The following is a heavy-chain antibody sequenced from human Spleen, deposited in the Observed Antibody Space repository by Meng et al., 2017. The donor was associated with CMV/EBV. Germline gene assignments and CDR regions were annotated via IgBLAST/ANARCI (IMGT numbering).Heavy chain of an antibody. V-gene: IGHV3-20*04. CDR1: GFTFDDYD. CDR3: AKSIVVVVAASYFDY. CDR2: INWSGDSS. Sequence: GGSLRLSCAASGFTFDDYDMTWVRQAPGKGLEWVSGINWSGDSSGYADSVKGRFIISRDNAQNSLYLQMNGLRAEDTAFYYCAKSIVVVVAASYFDYWGQGTVVTVSS. J-gene: IGHJ4*02. D-gene: IGHD2-15*01.